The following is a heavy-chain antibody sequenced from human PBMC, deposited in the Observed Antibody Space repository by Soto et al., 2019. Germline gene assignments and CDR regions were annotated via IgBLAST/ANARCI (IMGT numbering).Heavy chain of an antibody. CDR3: ARVVRIQLCPRFNAFDV. J-gene: IGHJ3*01. Sequence: PGGSLRLSCAASGFTFSSYEMNWVRQAPGRGLEWVSYISSSGSTIYYTDSVKGRFTISRDNAKNPLYLQMNSLRAEDTAVYYCARVVRIQLCPRFNAFDVWGHGTMVTV. CDR1: GFTFSSYE. D-gene: IGHD5-18*01. V-gene: IGHV3-48*03. CDR2: ISSSGSTI.